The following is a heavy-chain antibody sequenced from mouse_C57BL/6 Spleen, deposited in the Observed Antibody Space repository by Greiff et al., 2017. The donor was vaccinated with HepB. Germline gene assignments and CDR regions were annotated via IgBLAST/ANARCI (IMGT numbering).Heavy chain of an antibody. J-gene: IGHJ3*01. CDR3: ARSYSNPFAY. CDR1: GYAFSSSW. D-gene: IGHD2-5*01. V-gene: IGHV1-82*01. CDR2: IYPGDGDT. Sequence: VQRQEAGAELVKPGASVKISCKASGYAFSSSWMNWVKQRPGKGLEWIGRIYPGDGDTNYNGKFKGKATLTADKSSSTAYMQLSSLTSEDSAVYFCARSYSNPFAYWGQGTLVTVSA.